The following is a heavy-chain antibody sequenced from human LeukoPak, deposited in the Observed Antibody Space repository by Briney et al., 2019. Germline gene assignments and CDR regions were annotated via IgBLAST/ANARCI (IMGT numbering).Heavy chain of an antibody. CDR3: AAIAVAGLY. Sequence: PGGSLGPSCEALGLSFVTFGMHWARRAQGKGLEWVAYIRYDGSQKYYVDSVKGRFTISRDNSKNTMSLQMNSLRDEDTAVYYCAAIAVAGLYWGQGTLVTVSS. J-gene: IGHJ4*02. CDR2: IRYDGSQK. V-gene: IGHV3-30*02. D-gene: IGHD6-13*01. CDR1: GLSFVTFG.